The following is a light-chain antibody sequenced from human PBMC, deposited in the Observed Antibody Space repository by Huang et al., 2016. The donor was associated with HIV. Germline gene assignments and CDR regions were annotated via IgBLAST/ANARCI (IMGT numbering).Light chain of an antibody. CDR3: MQGSHWPPT. CDR1: ESLVYSDGNTY. J-gene: IGKJ3*01. V-gene: IGKV2-30*01. Sequence: DVVMTQSPLSLPVTLGQPASISCRSSESLVYSDGNTYLNWFQQRPGQSPRRLIYKVSIRDSGVPDRFSGSGSGTNCTLKISRGEAEDVGIYYCMQGSHWPPTFGPGTKVDFK. CDR2: KVS.